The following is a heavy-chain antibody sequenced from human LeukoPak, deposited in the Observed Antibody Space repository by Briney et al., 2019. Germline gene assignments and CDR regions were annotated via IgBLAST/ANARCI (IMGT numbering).Heavy chain of an antibody. Sequence: GGSLRLSCAASGFTFSGYWMTWVRQAPGKGLEWVANIKEDGSEKYYLDSVTGRFTISRDNAKNSLYLQMNSLRAEDTAVYYCARDGRSGWNDHDYWGQGTLVIVSS. V-gene: IGHV3-7*03. J-gene: IGHJ4*02. CDR2: IKEDGSEK. D-gene: IGHD6-19*01. CDR3: ARDGRSGWNDHDY. CDR1: GFTFSGYW.